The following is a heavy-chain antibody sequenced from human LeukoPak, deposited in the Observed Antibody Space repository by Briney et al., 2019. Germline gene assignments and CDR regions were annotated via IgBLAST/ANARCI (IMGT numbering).Heavy chain of an antibody. CDR1: GGSISSYY. Sequence: PSETLSLTCTVYGGSISSYYWSWIRQPPGKGLEWIGYIYYSGNTNYNPSLKSRVTISVDTSKNQFSLKLSSVTAADTAVYYCARSLKYYYGSSGYYSAFHIWGQGTMVTVSS. J-gene: IGHJ3*02. CDR3: ARSLKYYYGSSGYYSAFHI. CDR2: IYYSGNT. D-gene: IGHD3-22*01. V-gene: IGHV4-59*01.